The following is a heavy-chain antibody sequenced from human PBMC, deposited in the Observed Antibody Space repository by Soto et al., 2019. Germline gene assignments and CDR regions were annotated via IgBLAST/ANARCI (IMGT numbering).Heavy chain of an antibody. CDR3: ARILFGRSAAGGYFYMDV. CDR2: IFSNDEK. CDR1: GFSLSNGKVG. Sequence: HVTLKESGPVLVKPTETLTLTCTVSGFSLSNGKVGVSWIRQPPGKALEWLAHIFSNDEKSYRTSLKSRLTISEDTSKSQVVLTMTNVDPVDTATYYCARILFGRSAAGGYFYMDVWGKGTTVTVSS. D-gene: IGHD6-25*01. V-gene: IGHV2-26*01. J-gene: IGHJ6*03.